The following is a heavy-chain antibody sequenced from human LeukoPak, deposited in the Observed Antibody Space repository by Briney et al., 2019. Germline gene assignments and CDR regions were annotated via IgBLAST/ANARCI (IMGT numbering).Heavy chain of an antibody. J-gene: IGHJ4*02. CDR2: IYYSGST. V-gene: IGHV4-30-4*01. CDR3: ARVRYYYGSGSLDDY. CDR1: GGSISSGDYY. D-gene: IGHD3-10*01. Sequence: SQTLSLTCTVSGGSISSGDYYWSWIRQPPGKGLEWIGYIYYSGSTYYNPSLKSRVTISVDTSKNQCSLKLSSVTAADTAVYYCARVRYYYGSGSLDDYWGQGTLVTVSS.